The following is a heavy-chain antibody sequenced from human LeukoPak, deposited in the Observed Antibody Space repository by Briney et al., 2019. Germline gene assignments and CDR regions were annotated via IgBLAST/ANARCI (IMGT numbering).Heavy chain of an antibody. CDR1: GYTFTGYY. CDR2: INPNSGGT. Sequence: ASVKVSCKASGYTFTGYYMHWVRQAPGQGLEWMGWINPNSGGTNYAQKFQGRVTMTRDTSISTAYMELSRLRSDDTAVYYCARALSHHYGSGSYYNVALVYWGQGTLVTVSS. CDR3: ARALSHHYGSGSYYNVALVY. V-gene: IGHV1-2*02. J-gene: IGHJ4*02. D-gene: IGHD3-10*01.